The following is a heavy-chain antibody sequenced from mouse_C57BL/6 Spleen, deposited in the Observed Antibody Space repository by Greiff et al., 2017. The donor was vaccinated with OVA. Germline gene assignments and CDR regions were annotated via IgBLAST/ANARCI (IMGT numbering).Heavy chain of an antibody. CDR3: ARKTIVTTKDAMDY. V-gene: IGHV2-2*01. CDR2: IWSGGST. D-gene: IGHD2-5*01. J-gene: IGHJ4*01. CDR1: GFSLTSYG. Sequence: VQLQESGPGLVQPSQSLSITCTVSGFSLTSYGVHWVRQSPGKGLEWLGVIWSGGSTDYNAAFISRLSISKDNSKSQVFFKMNSLQADDTAIYYCARKTIVTTKDAMDYWGQGTSVTVSS.